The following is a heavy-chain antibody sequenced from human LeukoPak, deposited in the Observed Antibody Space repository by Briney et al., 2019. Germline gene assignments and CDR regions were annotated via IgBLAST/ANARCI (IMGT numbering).Heavy chain of an antibody. V-gene: IGHV3-30*18. J-gene: IGHJ4*02. CDR1: GFSFSSYG. CDR2: TSYEGSYK. Sequence: GGSLRLSCTASGFSFSSYGMHWVRQAPGKGLEWVAVTSYEGSYKYYTDSLKGRFTISRDNSKNTLYLQMNSLRPEDTAVYYCAKGISTTRTIDYWGQGTLVTVSS. CDR3: AKGISTTRTIDY. D-gene: IGHD2-2*01.